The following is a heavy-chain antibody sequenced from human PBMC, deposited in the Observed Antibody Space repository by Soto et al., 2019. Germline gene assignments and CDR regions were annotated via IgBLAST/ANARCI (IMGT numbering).Heavy chain of an antibody. Sequence: QVQLQESGPGLVKPSETLSLTCTVSGGSISSYYWSWIRQPPGKGLEWIGYIYYSGSTNYNPSLKSRVTISADTSKNQFSLKLSSVTAADTAVYYCARARGIAARPFVHYYYYMDVWGKGTTVTVSS. V-gene: IGHV4-59*01. CDR3: ARARGIAARPFVHYYYYMDV. J-gene: IGHJ6*03. CDR1: GGSISSYY. D-gene: IGHD6-6*01. CDR2: IYYSGST.